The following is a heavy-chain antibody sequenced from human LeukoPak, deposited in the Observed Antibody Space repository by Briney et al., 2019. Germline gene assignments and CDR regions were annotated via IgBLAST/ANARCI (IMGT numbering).Heavy chain of an antibody. CDR1: GFTFSTYA. D-gene: IGHD6-13*01. CDR3: AKTGGIAAAH. Sequence: GGSLRLSCAASGFTFSTYAMSWVRQAPGKGLEWVSAIGGSGGSTYYADSVKGRFTISRDNSKNTLYLQMNSLRAEDTALYYCAKTGGIAAAHWGQGTLVTVSS. CDR2: IGGSGGST. J-gene: IGHJ4*02. V-gene: IGHV3-23*01.